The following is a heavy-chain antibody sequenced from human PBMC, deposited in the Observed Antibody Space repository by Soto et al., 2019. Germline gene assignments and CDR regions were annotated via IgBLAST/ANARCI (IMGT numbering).Heavy chain of an antibody. D-gene: IGHD3-3*01. V-gene: IGHV4-34*01. CDR3: ARGPLRFLEWLQKYYFDY. Sequence: KTSETLSLTCAVYGGSFSGYYWSWIRQPPGKGLEWIGEINHSGSTNYNPSLKSRVTISVDTSKNQFSLKLSSVTAADTAVYYCARGPLRFLEWLQKYYFDYWGQGTLVTVSS. CDR1: GGSFSGYY. CDR2: INHSGST. J-gene: IGHJ4*02.